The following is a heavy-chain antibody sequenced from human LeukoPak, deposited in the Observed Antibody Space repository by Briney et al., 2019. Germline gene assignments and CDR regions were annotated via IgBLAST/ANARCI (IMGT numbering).Heavy chain of an antibody. CDR2: INPNSGGT. Sequence: ASVKVSCKASGYTFTGYYMHWVQQAPGQGLEWMGWINPNSGGTNYAQKFQGRVTMTRDTSISTAYMELSRLRSDDTAVYYCARGWRCSSTSCSTGFDPWGQGTLVTVSS. V-gene: IGHV1-2*02. CDR3: ARGWRCSSTSCSTGFDP. D-gene: IGHD2-2*01. J-gene: IGHJ5*02. CDR1: GYTFTGYY.